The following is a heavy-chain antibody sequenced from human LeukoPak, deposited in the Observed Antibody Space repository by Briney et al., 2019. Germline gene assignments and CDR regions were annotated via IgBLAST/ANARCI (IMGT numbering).Heavy chain of an antibody. Sequence: GGSLRLSCAASGFTLSSYGMTWVRQAPGKGLEWVATIGESGGTTYYADSVKGRFTISRDNSKNTLYLQMNSLRAEDTAVYFCARGAFYDYWGQGTLVTVSS. D-gene: IGHD2/OR15-2a*01. V-gene: IGHV3-23*01. CDR3: ARGAFYDY. CDR1: GFTLSSYG. J-gene: IGHJ4*02. CDR2: IGESGGTT.